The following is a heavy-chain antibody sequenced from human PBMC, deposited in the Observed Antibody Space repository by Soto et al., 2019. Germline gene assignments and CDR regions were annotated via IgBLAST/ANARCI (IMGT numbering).Heavy chain of an antibody. D-gene: IGHD6-13*01. J-gene: IGHJ4*02. CDR1: GFTFSSYG. Sequence: EVQLVESGGGLVQPGGSLGLSCAASGFTFSSYGMNWVRQTPGKGLEWVSYISIKGTNIHYADSVKGRFTISRDNAKNSLQLKMIRPGAEDPAGSYCTRGAAGSAYFWGQRIPVTVSS. CDR3: TRGAAGSAYF. CDR2: ISIKGTNI. V-gene: IGHV3-48*01.